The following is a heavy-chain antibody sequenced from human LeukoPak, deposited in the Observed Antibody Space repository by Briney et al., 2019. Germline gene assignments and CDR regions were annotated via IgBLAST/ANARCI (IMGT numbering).Heavy chain of an antibody. CDR2: INPNSGGT. D-gene: IGHD2-15*01. CDR3: ASEKMKGYCSGGSCGNKFDY. Sequence: ASVKVSCKASGYTFTGYYMHWVRQAPGQGLEWMGWINPNSGGTNYAQKFQGRVTMTRDTSISTAYMELSRLRSDDTAVYYCASEKMKGYCSGGSCGNKFDYWGQGTLVTVSS. V-gene: IGHV1-2*02. J-gene: IGHJ4*02. CDR1: GYTFTGYY.